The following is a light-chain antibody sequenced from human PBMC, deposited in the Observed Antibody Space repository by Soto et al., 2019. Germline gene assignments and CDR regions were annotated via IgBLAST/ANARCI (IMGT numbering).Light chain of an antibody. V-gene: IGLV2-11*01. CDR2: DVT. CDR1: SSDVGAYNY. Sequence: QSVLTQPRSVSGSPGQSVTISCTGTSSDVGAYNYVSWYQQHPDKAPKLIIYDVTERPSGVPDRFSGSKSGNTASLTISGLQAEDEADYCCCSYAGSYTLLFGGGTKVTVL. J-gene: IGLJ2*01. CDR3: CSYAGSYTLL.